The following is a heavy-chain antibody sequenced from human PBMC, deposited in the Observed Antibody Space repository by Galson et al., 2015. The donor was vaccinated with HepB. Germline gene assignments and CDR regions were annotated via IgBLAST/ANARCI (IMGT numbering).Heavy chain of an antibody. CDR1: GFTFSNAW. CDR3: TTDRDLGSGNAFDI. V-gene: IGHV3-15*01. CDR2: IKSKTDGGTT. Sequence: SLRLSCAASGFTFSNAWMSWVRQAPGKGLEWVGRIKSKTDGGTTDYAAPVKGRFTISRDDSKNTLYLQMNSLKTEDTAVYYCTTDRDLGSGNAFDIWGQGTMVTVSS. D-gene: IGHD6-13*01. J-gene: IGHJ3*02.